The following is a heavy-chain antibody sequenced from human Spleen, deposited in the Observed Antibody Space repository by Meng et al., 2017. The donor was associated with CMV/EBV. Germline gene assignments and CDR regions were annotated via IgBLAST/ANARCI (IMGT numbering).Heavy chain of an antibody. D-gene: IGHD5-24*01. CDR2: IYYSGST. CDR1: GGSISSGDYY. J-gene: IGHJ6*02. V-gene: IGHV4-30-4*08. CDR3: ARLNFRDGYPYVHYGMDV. Sequence: LRLSCTVSGGSISSGDYYWSWIRQPPGKGLEWIGYIYYSGSTYYNPSLKSRVTISVDTSKNQFSLKLSSVTAADTAVYYCARLNFRDGYPYVHYGMDVWGQGTTVTVSS.